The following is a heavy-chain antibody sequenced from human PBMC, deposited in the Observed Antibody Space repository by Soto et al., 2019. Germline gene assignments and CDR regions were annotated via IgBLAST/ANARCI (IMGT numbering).Heavy chain of an antibody. CDR1: GYTFSNFW. J-gene: IGHJ4*02. CDR3: ARSPRSSPYFDY. D-gene: IGHD6-13*01. Sequence: ESLKISCQCSGYTFSNFWIAWVRQLPGKGLEYMGIIYPGDSETRYSPSFHGKVTISADRSIGTAYLQWSSLEASDSAFYFCARSPRSSPYFDYWGQGALVTVSS. CDR2: IYPGDSET. V-gene: IGHV5-51*01.